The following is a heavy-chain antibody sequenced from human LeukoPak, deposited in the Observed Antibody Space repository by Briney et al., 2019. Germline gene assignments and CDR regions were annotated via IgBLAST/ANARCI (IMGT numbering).Heavy chain of an antibody. CDR3: ARSPESLWFGESNPLYYYYGMDV. J-gene: IGHJ6*02. CDR1: GFTFSNYN. Sequence: GGSLRLSCAASGFTFSNYNMNWVRQAPGKGLEWISYISSSSGTMYYADSVKGRFTISRDNAKNSLYLQMDSLRAEDTAVYYCARSPESLWFGESNPLYYYYGMDVWGQGTTVTVSS. V-gene: IGHV3-48*01. CDR2: ISSSSGTM. D-gene: IGHD3-10*01.